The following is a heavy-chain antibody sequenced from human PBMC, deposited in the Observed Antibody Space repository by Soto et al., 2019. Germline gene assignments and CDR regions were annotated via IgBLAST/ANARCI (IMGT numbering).Heavy chain of an antibody. J-gene: IGHJ4*02. CDR2: ISGSGATT. CDR3: ARMRPTVPMRHFDY. D-gene: IGHD4-17*01. Sequence: PGGSVRLSCAASGFTFINYAMTWVRQAPGKGLEWVSTISGSGATTYYADSVKGRFTISSDNSKNTLYLQMNSLRIDDSAVYYCARMRPTVPMRHFDYWGQRALVPVSS. V-gene: IGHV3-23*01. CDR1: GFTFINYA.